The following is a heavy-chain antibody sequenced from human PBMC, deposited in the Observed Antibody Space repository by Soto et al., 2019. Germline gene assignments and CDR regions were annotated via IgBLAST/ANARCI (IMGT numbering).Heavy chain of an antibody. CDR1: NGFISTYY. D-gene: IGHD7-27*01. V-gene: IGHV4-59*08. CDR3: ARPGRDWGALHY. CDR2: IYYSGST. Sequence: SETLSLTYTVSNGFISTYYWTWIRQPPGKGLEWIGFIYYSGSTNYNPSLQSRVTISVDTSKNQFSLKMNSVTAADTAVYYCARPGRDWGALHYWGQGTLVTVSS. J-gene: IGHJ4*02.